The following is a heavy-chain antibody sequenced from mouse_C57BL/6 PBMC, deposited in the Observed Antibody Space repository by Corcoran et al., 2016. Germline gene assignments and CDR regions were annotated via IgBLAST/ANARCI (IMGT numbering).Heavy chain of an antibody. CDR2: IYPGSGNT. D-gene: IGHD4-1*01. J-gene: IGHJ3*01. CDR3: ATGTGTWFAY. CDR1: GYTFTDYY. Sequence: QIQLQQSGPELVKPGASVTITCKASGYTFTDYYLNWVKQRPGQGLEWIGWIYPGSGNTKYNEKFKGKATLTVDTSSSTAYMQLSSLTSEDSAVYFCATGTGTWFAYWGQGTLVTVSA. V-gene: IGHV1-84*01.